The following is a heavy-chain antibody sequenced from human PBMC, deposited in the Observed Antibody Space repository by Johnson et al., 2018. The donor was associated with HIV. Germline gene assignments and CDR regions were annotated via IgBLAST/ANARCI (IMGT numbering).Heavy chain of an antibody. V-gene: IGHV3-7*03. D-gene: IGHD5-18*01. Sequence: VQLVESGGGVVQPGRSLRLSCAASGFTFSNYWMSWVRQVPGKGLEWVANINKDGSETYYVDSVKGRFTISRDNAKNSLNLQMNSLRAEDTAVYYCARGYSYEWRVERDAFDIWGQGTIVTVSS. CDR2: INKDGSET. CDR3: ARGYSYEWRVERDAFDI. CDR1: GFTFSNYW. J-gene: IGHJ3*02.